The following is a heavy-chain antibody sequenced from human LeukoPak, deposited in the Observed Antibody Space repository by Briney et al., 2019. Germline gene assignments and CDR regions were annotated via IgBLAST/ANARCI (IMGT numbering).Heavy chain of an antibody. Sequence: PSETLSLTCTVSGGSISSSSYYWGWIRQPPGKGLEWIGSIYYSGSTYYNPSLKSRVTISVDTSKNQFSLKLSSVTAADTAVYYCARVRTGVVVIDYWGQGTLVTVSS. J-gene: IGHJ4*02. CDR2: IYYSGST. CDR1: GGSISSSSYY. V-gene: IGHV4-39*07. CDR3: ARVRTGVVVIDY. D-gene: IGHD3-22*01.